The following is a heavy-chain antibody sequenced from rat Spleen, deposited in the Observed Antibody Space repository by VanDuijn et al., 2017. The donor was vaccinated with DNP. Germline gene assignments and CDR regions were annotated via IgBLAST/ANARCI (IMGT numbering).Heavy chain of an antibody. CDR3: TRKLTGSANYYFHY. J-gene: IGHJ2*01. CDR1: GFTFSNFP. CDR2: ISTSGSST. D-gene: IGHD5-1*01. Sequence: EVQLVESGGDLVQSGRSLKVSCAASGFTFSNFPMAWVRQAPTKGLEWVATISTSGSSTYYRDSVKGRFTISRDDAKNTLYLQMNSLRSEDTATYYCTRKLTGSANYYFHYWGQGVMVTVSS. V-gene: IGHV5-46*01.